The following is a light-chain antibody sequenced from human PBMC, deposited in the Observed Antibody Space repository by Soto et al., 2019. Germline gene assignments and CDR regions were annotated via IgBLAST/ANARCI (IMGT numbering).Light chain of an antibody. CDR3: QQRSNWPPTWT. Sequence: ETVLTQSPATLSLSPGERATLSCRASQSVSSYLAWYQQKPGQAPRLLIYDASNRATGIPARFGGSGSGTDFTLTISSLEPEDFAVYYCQQRSNWPPTWTFGQGTKVEIK. J-gene: IGKJ1*01. CDR1: QSVSSY. CDR2: DAS. V-gene: IGKV3-11*01.